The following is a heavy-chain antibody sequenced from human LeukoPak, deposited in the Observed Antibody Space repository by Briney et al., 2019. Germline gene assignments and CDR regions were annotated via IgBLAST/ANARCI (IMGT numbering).Heavy chain of an antibody. D-gene: IGHD6-13*01. CDR3: ARHGGAIAAAGSLDY. J-gene: IGHJ4*02. CDR2: IYYSGST. CDR1: GGSISSYY. Sequence: SETLSLTCTVSGGSISSYYWSWIRQPPGKGLEWIGYIYYSGSTNYNPSLKSRVTMSVDTSKNQFSLKLSSVTAADTAVYYCARHGGAIAAAGSLDYWGQGTLVTVSS. V-gene: IGHV4-59*08.